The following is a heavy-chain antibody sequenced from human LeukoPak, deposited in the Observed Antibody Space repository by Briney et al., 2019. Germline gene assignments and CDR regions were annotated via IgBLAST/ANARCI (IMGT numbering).Heavy chain of an antibody. D-gene: IGHD6-13*01. Sequence: GGSLRLSCAASGFTVSSNYMSWVRQAPGKGLEWVSYISSSSSTIYYADSVKGRFTISRDNAQNSLYLQMNSLRDEDTAVYYCARGPDSGRWHYNWFDPWGQGTLVTVST. CDR1: GFTVSSNY. V-gene: IGHV3-48*02. J-gene: IGHJ5*02. CDR3: ARGPDSGRWHYNWFDP. CDR2: ISSSSSTI.